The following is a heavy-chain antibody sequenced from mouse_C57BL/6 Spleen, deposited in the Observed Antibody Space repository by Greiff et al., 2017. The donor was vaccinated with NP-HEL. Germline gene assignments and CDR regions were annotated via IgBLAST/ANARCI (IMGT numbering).Heavy chain of an antibody. CDR1: GYTFTSYW. CDR3: ARGGNYGSGVDY. CDR2: IYPSDSET. D-gene: IGHD1-1*01. V-gene: IGHV1-61*01. J-gene: IGHJ2*01. Sequence: QVQLQQPGAELVRPGSSVKLSCKASGYTFTSYWMDWVKQRPGQGLEWIGNIYPSDSETHYNQKFKDKATLTVDKSSSTAYMQLSSLTSEDSAVYYCARGGNYGSGVDYWGRGTTLTVSS.